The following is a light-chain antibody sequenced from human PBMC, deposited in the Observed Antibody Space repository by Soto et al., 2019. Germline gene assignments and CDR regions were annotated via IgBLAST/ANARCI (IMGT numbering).Light chain of an antibody. CDR1: QSVSKC. CDR3: QQCNNWPPIT. J-gene: IGKJ5*01. Sequence: EIVLTQSPATLSLSPGERATLSCRASQSVSKCLAWYQQKPGQAPRLLIYDVSSRAPGIPARFSGSGSGTDFTLNISSLEPEEFAVYYCQQCNNWPPITFGQGTRLEI. CDR2: DVS. V-gene: IGKV3-11*01.